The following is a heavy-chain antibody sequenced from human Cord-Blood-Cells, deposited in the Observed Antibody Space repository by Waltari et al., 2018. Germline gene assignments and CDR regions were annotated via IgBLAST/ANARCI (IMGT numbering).Heavy chain of an antibody. Sequence: QVQLQQWGAGLLKPSETLSLTCAVYGGSFSGYYWSWIRQPPGKGLEWIGEINHSGSTNDHPSLKSRVTISVDTSKNQFSLKLSSVPAADTAVYYCARHVSRATTYWYFDLWGRGTLVTVSS. CDR2: INHSGST. D-gene: IGHD1-26*01. CDR3: ARHVSRATTYWYFDL. J-gene: IGHJ2*01. CDR1: GGSFSGYY. V-gene: IGHV4-34*01.